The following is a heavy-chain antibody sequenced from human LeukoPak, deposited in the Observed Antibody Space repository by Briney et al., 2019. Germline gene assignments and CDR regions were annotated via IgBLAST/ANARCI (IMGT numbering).Heavy chain of an antibody. Sequence: SETLSLTCTDSGGSISSYYWSWIRQPPGKGLEWIGYIYYSGSTNYNPSLKSRVTISVDTSKNQFSLKLSSVTAADTAVYYCARERTGVPTLYNWFDPWGQGTLVTVSS. CDR3: ARERTGVPTLYNWFDP. CDR1: GGSISSYY. CDR2: IYYSGST. J-gene: IGHJ5*02. D-gene: IGHD2-2*01. V-gene: IGHV4-59*01.